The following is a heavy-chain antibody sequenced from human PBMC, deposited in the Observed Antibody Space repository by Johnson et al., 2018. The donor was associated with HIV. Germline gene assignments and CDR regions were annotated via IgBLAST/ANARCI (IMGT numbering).Heavy chain of an antibody. D-gene: IGHD1-26*01. Sequence: QVQLVESGGGVVQPGRSLRLSCAASGFTFSSYAMHWVRQAPGKGLEWVAVISYDGSNKYYADSVKGRFTISRDNSKNTLYLQMNSLRAGDTAVYYCTRAPSVGATWRHAFDIWGQGTMVTVSS. V-gene: IGHV3-30*14. CDR3: TRAPSVGATWRHAFDI. CDR1: GFTFSSYA. CDR2: ISYDGSNK. J-gene: IGHJ3*02.